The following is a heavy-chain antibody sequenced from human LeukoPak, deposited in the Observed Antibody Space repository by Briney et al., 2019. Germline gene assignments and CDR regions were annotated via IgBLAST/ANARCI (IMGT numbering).Heavy chain of an antibody. V-gene: IGHV1-69*13. D-gene: IGHD1-26*01. CDR2: IIPIFGTA. CDR3: ARDQEVGATTYFDY. CDR1: GGTFSSYA. Sequence: ASVKGSCKASGGTFSSYAISWGGQAPGQGLEWVGGIIPIFGTANYAQKFQGRVTITADESTSTAYMELSSLRSEDTAVYYCARDQEVGATTYFDYWGQGTLVTVSS. J-gene: IGHJ4*02.